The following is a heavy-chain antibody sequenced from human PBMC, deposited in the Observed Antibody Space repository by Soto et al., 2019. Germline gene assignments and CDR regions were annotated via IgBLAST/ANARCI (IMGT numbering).Heavy chain of an antibody. CDR3: ARVPLYYYDSSGYPSDYYYGMDV. V-gene: IGHV3-30-3*01. J-gene: IGHJ6*02. CDR1: VFTFSLYA. Sequence: GGALRLSCAASVFTFSLYAMHWVRQAPGKGLELLAVISYGGSNKYYADSVKGRFTISRDNSKNTLYLQMNSLRAEETAVYYCARVPLYYYDSSGYPSDYYYGMDVWGQGTTVTVSS. D-gene: IGHD3-22*01. CDR2: ISYGGSNK.